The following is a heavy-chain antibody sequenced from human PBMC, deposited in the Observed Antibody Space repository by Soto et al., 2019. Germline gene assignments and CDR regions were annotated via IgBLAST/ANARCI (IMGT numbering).Heavy chain of an antibody. Sequence: QVQLVESGGGVVQPGRSLRLSCAASGFTFSSYAMHWVRQAPGKGLEWVAVISYDGSNKYYADSVKGRFTISRDNSKNTLYLQMNSLRAEDTAVYYCARGHLKPDWGQGTLVTVSS. CDR2: ISYDGSNK. J-gene: IGHJ4*02. CDR3: ARGHLKPD. V-gene: IGHV3-30-3*01. CDR1: GFTFSSYA.